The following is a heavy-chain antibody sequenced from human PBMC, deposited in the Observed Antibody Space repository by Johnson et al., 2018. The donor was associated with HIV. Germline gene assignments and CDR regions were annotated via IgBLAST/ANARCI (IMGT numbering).Heavy chain of an antibody. CDR3: ARDLAAGIPSDAFDI. J-gene: IGHJ3*02. V-gene: IGHV3-30*04. CDR2: ISYDGSNK. CDR1: GFTFTNFA. D-gene: IGHD6-25*01. Sequence: QLVESGGGVVQPGRSRRLSCAASGFTFTNFAMHWVRQAPGKRLEWVAVISYDGSNKYYADSVKGRFTISRDNSKNTLYLQMNSLRAEDTAVYYCARDLAAGIPSDAFDIWGQGTMVTVSS.